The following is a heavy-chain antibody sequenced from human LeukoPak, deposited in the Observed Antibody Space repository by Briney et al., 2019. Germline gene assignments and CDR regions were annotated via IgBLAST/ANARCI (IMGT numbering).Heavy chain of an antibody. D-gene: IGHD4-17*01. V-gene: IGHV3-21*01. CDR1: GFTFSSYA. Sequence: PGGSLRLSCAASGFTFSSYAMHWVRQAPGKGLEWVSSISSSSSYIYYADSVKGRFTISRDNAKNSLYLQMNSLRAEDTAVYYCARVIVTTVTTWFDPWGQGTLVTVSS. CDR3: ARVIVTTVTTWFDP. CDR2: ISSSSSYI. J-gene: IGHJ5*02.